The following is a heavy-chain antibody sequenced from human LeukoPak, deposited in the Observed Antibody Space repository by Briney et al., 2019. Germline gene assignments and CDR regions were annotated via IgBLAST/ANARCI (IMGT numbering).Heavy chain of an antibody. CDR3: AKDRLVTASILDY. V-gene: IGHV3-23*01. D-gene: IGHD2-21*02. CDR1: GFTFSSYA. Sequence: PGGSLRLSCVASGFTFSSYAMSWVRQAPGKGLEWVSVISGSGGSTYNADSVKGRFTISRGNSKNTLYLQMNSLRAEDTAVYYCAKDRLVTASILDYWGQGTLVTVSS. CDR2: ISGSGGST. J-gene: IGHJ4*02.